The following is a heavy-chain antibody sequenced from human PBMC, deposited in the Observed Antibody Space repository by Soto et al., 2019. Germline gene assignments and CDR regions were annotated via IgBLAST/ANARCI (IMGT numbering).Heavy chain of an antibody. CDR1: GFTFGDYA. CDR3: TRGAYYDFWSRGYYYYYGMDV. J-gene: IGHJ6*02. V-gene: IGHV3-49*03. CDR2: IRSKAYGGTT. D-gene: IGHD3-3*01. Sequence: GGSLRLSCTASGFTFGDYAMSWFRQAPGKGLEWVGFIRSKAYGGTTEYAASVKGRFTISRDDSKSIAYLQMNSLKTEDTAVYYCTRGAYYDFWSRGYYYYYGMDVWGQGTTVTVSS.